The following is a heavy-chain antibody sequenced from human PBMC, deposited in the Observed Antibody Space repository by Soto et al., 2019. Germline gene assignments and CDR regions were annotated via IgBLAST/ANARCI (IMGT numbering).Heavy chain of an antibody. D-gene: IGHD1-26*01. CDR2: IYYSGST. J-gene: IGHJ3*02. V-gene: IGHV4-59*01. CDR3: ARVGGAPLGAFDI. CDR1: GGPISSYY. Sequence: SETLSLTCTVSGGPISSYYSSWIRQPPGKGLEWIGYIYYSGSTNYNPSLKSRVTISVDTSKNQFSLKLSSVTAADTAVYYCARVGGAPLGAFDIWGQGTMVTVSS.